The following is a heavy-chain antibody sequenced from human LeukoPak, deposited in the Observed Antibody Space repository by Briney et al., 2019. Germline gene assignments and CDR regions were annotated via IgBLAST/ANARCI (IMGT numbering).Heavy chain of an antibody. CDR1: GFNFRNHG. J-gene: IGHJ4*02. CDR3: ARGPTYYYDSSGYYYGEYFDY. V-gene: IGHV3-33*01. Sequence: GGSLRLSCAASGFNFRNHGMHWVRQAPGKGLEWVAVIWYDGSNKYYVDSVKGRFTISRDNSKNTLYLQMNSLRAEDTAVYYCARGPTYYYDSSGYYYGEYFDYWGQGTLVTVSS. CDR2: IWYDGSNK. D-gene: IGHD3-22*01.